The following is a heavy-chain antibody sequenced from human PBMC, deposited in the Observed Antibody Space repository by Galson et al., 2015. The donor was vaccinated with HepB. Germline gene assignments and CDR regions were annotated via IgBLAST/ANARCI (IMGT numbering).Heavy chain of an antibody. J-gene: IGHJ4*02. D-gene: IGHD1-7*01. CDR1: GGSFSGYY. CDR3: ARERYNWNYAIDY. V-gene: IGHV4-34*01. CDR2: INHSGST. Sequence: ETLSLPCAVYGGSFSGYYWSWIRQPPGKGLEWIGEINHSGSTNYNPSLKSRVTISVDTSKNQFSLKLSSVTAADTAVYYCARERYNWNYAIDYWGQGTLVTVSS.